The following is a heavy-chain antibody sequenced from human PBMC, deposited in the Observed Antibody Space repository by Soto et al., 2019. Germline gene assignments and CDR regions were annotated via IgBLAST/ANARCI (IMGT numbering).Heavy chain of an antibody. D-gene: IGHD5-18*01. Sequence: GESLKISCAASGFTFSAYSMTWVRQAPGKGLEWVASISSFSSYIYYADSVKGRFTISRDNAKNSLYLQMNSVRAEDTAVYYCARDQGAMVTHFDYWGLGSLVTVSS. CDR2: ISSFSSYI. CDR3: ARDQGAMVTHFDY. V-gene: IGHV3-21*01. CDR1: GFTFSAYS. J-gene: IGHJ4*02.